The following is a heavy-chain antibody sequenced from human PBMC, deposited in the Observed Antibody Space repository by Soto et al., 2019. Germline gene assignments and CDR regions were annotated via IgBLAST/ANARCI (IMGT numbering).Heavy chain of an antibody. J-gene: IGHJ6*02. V-gene: IGHV5-51*01. CDR3: ARHETPTRMDV. CDR2: IYPGDSDT. Sequence: PGESLKISCKVSGDSFTSYWIGWVRQMPGKGLEWMGIIYPGDSDTRYGPSFQGQVIISADKSISTAYLQWSSLKASDTAMYYCARHETPTRMDVWGQGTTVTVS. CDR1: GDSFTSYW.